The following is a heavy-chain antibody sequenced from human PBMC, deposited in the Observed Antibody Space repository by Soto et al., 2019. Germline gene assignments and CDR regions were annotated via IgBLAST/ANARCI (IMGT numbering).Heavy chain of an antibody. V-gene: IGHV2-5*02. CDR1: GFSLSTTGVG. D-gene: IGHD3-9*01. Sequence: QITLKESGPTLVKPTQTLTLTCTFSGFSLSTTGVGVGWIRQPPGKALEWLALIFWDDDKRYSPSLKSRLTIPKDTSKIQVVLTMTNMDPVDTATYYCASSTGYRIFDCWGQGTLVAVSS. CDR3: ASSTGYRIFDC. J-gene: IGHJ4*02. CDR2: IFWDDDK.